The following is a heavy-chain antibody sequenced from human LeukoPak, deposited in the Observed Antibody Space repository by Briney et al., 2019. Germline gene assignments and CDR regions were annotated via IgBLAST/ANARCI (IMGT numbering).Heavy chain of an antibody. CDR3: ARGLFWFDP. J-gene: IGHJ5*02. CDR2: ISGNGDST. CDR1: GFTFDDYA. V-gene: IGHV3-43*02. Sequence: GGSLRLSCAASGFTFDDYAMHWVRQAPGKGLEWVSLISGNGDSTYYGDSVKGRFSISRVNIKNSLYLQMNSLRTEDTALYYCARGLFWFDPWGQGTLVTVSS.